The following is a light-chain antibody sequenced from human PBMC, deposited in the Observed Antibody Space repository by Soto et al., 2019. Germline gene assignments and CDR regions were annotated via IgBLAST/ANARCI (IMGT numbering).Light chain of an antibody. CDR2: DVS. V-gene: IGLV2-14*01. CDR1: SRDAGGYNY. Sequence: QSALTQPASVSGSPGQSITISCTGTSRDAGGYNYVSWYQQQPGKAPKLMIYDVSNRPSGVSNRFSGSKSGNTASLTISGLQAEDEADYYCSSYTSSSTYVFGTGTKVTVL. J-gene: IGLJ1*01. CDR3: SSYTSSSTYV.